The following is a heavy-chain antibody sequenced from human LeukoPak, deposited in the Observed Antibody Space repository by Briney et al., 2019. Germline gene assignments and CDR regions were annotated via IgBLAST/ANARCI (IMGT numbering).Heavy chain of an antibody. CDR2: IYYSGST. V-gene: IGHV4-59*08. Sequence: PGGSLRLSCAASGFTFSNYAMSWIRQPPGKGLEWIGYIYYSGSTNYNPSLKSRVTISVDTSKNQFSLKLSSVTAADTAVYYCARLASPYYFDYWGQGTLVTVSS. D-gene: IGHD6-6*01. CDR1: GFTFSNYA. J-gene: IGHJ4*02. CDR3: ARLASPYYFDY.